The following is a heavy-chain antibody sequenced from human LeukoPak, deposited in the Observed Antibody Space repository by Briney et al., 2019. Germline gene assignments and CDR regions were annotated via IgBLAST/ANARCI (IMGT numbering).Heavy chain of an antibody. Sequence: GGSLRLSCAASGFTFSNYWMSWVRQAPGKGLEWVANIKQDGSEKYYVDSVKGRFTISRDNAKNSLYLQMNSLRVEDTVVYYCARAGYYYGSLNYYSDYWGQGTLVTVSS. CDR2: IKQDGSEK. V-gene: IGHV3-7*01. J-gene: IGHJ4*02. D-gene: IGHD3-10*01. CDR3: ARAGYYYGSLNYYSDY. CDR1: GFTFSNYW.